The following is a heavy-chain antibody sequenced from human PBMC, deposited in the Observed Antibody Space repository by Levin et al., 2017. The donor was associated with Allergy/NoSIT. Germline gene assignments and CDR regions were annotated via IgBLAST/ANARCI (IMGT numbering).Heavy chain of an antibody. D-gene: IGHD5-18*01. CDR3: ARVAGYSYGYYFDY. V-gene: IGHV4-30-2*01. CDR2: IYLSGST. Sequence: SETLSLTCAFSGGSISSGGYSWSWIRQPPGKGLECIGNIYLSGSTNDNPSLKSRVTMSVDRSKNQFSLKLSYVTAADTAVYYCARVAGYSYGYYFDYWGPGTLVTVSS. CDR1: GGSISSGGYS. J-gene: IGHJ4*02.